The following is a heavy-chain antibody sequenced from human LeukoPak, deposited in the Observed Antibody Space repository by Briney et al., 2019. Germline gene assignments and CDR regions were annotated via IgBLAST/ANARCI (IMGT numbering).Heavy chain of an antibody. Sequence: PGGSLRLSCAASGFTFNSYSMHWVRQAPGKGLEWVAVISYDGSNKHYGDSVKGPFTISRDNSKNTLYLELSSLRAEDTAVFYCARGLQYYYDSSGYYSDYWGQGTLVTVSS. CDR2: ISYDGSNK. D-gene: IGHD3-22*01. CDR3: ARGLQYYYDSSGYYSDY. V-gene: IGHV3-30-3*01. CDR1: GFTFNSYS. J-gene: IGHJ4*02.